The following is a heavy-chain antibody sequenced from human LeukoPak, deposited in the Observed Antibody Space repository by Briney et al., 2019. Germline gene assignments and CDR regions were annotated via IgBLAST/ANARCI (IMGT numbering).Heavy chain of an antibody. D-gene: IGHD3-10*01. V-gene: IGHV4-38-2*02. J-gene: IGHJ2*01. Sequence: SETLSLTCTVSGYSISSGHYWGWIRQPPGKGLEWIGYIYYSGSTNYNPSLKSRVTISLDTSKNQFSLKLSSVTAADTAVYYCARVRMVRGVIITEGGWYFDLWGRGTLVTVSS. CDR2: IYYSGST. CDR1: GYSISSGHY. CDR3: ARVRMVRGVIITEGGWYFDL.